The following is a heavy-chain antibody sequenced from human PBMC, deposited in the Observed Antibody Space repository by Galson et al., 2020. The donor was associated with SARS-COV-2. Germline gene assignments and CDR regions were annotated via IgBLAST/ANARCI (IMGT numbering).Heavy chain of an antibody. D-gene: IGHD6-13*01. CDR2: IYYSGST. Sequence: ASETLSLTCTVSGDSISSSSYYWPWIRQPPGKRLEWIGSIYYSGSTYYNPSLKRRVTISVDTSKNQFSLWLNSVTAADTAVYYCARHLIASSIFAPWGQGTLVTVSS. V-gene: IGHV4-39*01. CDR1: GDSISSSSYY. CDR3: ARHLIASSIFAP. J-gene: IGHJ5*02.